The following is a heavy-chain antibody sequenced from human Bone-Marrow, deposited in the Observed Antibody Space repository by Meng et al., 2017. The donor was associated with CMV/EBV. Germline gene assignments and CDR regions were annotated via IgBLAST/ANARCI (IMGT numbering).Heavy chain of an antibody. V-gene: IGHV1-46*01. CDR1: GGTFSSYA. CDR3: ARAVWSGYSRNWFDP. CDR2: INPSGGST. J-gene: IGHJ5*02. D-gene: IGHD3-3*01. Sequence: ASVKVSCKASGGTFSSYAISWVRQAPGQGLEWMGIINPSGGSTSYAQKFQGRVTMTRDTSTSTVYMELSSLRSEDTAVYYCARAVWSGYSRNWFDPWGQGTLVTVSS.